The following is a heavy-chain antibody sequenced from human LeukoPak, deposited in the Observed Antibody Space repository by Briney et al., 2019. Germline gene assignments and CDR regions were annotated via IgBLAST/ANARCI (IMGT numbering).Heavy chain of an antibody. J-gene: IGHJ4*02. CDR3: ARQTGSGLFTLP. D-gene: IGHD3/OR15-3a*01. CDR1: GGSFNDYY. V-gene: IGHV4-34*01. Sequence: PSETLSLTCAVYGGSFNDYYWNWIRQPPGKGLEWIGSIYYTGNTYYNASLKSRVTISIDTSKNQISLRLTSVTATDTAMYYCARQTGSGLFTLPGGQGTLVTVSS. CDR2: IYYTGNT.